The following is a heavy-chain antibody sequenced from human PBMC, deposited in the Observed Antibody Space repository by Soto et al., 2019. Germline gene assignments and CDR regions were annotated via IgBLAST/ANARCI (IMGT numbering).Heavy chain of an antibody. D-gene: IGHD2-2*01. Sequence: QVQLVQSGAEVKKPGASVKVSCKTSGFTFTKYGISWVRQAPGQGLEWMGWISVYNNNTNYAQKFQGRVAMTTDTSTSSASRVLRTRRFEDTAVYYCARSSMLSWTEWFDPLGQVILVTVSS. V-gene: IGHV1-18*01. CDR1: GFTFTKYG. CDR3: ARSSMLSWTEWFDP. CDR2: ISVYNNNT. J-gene: IGHJ5*02.